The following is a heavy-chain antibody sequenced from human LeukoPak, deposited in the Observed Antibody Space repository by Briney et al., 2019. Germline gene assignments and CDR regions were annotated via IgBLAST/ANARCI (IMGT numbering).Heavy chain of an antibody. CDR1: GFTFSSYE. Sequence: GGSLRLSCAASGFTFSSYEMNWVRQAPGKGLEWVSYISSSGSTIYYADSVKGRFTISRDNAKNSLYLQMNSLRAEDTAVYYCARARGTGPYFDYWGQGTLATVSS. J-gene: IGHJ4*02. CDR2: ISSSGSTI. V-gene: IGHV3-48*03. D-gene: IGHD5-24*01. CDR3: ARARGTGPYFDY.